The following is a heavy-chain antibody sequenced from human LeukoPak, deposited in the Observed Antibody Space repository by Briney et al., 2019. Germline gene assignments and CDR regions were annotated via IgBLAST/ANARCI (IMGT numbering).Heavy chain of an antibody. D-gene: IGHD6-19*01. V-gene: IGHV4-59*01. CDR3: ARDLGPYSSGWYFDL. Sequence: SETLSLTCTVSGGSISSYYWSWIRQPPGKGLEWIGYIYYSGSTNYNPSLKSRVTISVDTSKNQFSLKLSSVTAADTAVYYCARDLGPYSSGWYFDLWGRGTLVTVSS. CDR2: IYYSGST. CDR1: GGSISSYY. J-gene: IGHJ2*01.